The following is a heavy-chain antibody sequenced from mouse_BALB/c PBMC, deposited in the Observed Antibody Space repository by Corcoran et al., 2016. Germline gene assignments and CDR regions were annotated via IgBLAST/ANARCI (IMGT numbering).Heavy chain of an antibody. J-gene: IGHJ2*01. CDR1: GSSFTRYY. D-gene: IGHD3-2*01. CDR3: AKTAWATDYFDY. V-gene: IGHV1-66*01. Sequence: QLQQSGPELVKPWASVKLSCTASGSSFTRYYILLVKQRPGQGLAWIGWIFPGSGNTKYNEKFQGKATMTADTSSSTAYMQLSSLSSEDSAVYFGAKTAWATDYFDYGGQGTTLAVSS. CDR2: IFPGSGNT.